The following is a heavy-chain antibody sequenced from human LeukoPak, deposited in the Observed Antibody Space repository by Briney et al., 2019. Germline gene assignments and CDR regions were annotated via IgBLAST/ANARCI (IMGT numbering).Heavy chain of an antibody. CDR1: GGSISSSSYH. CDR2: IYYSGST. CDR3: ASSPY. V-gene: IGHV4-39*07. Sequence: SETLSLTCTVSGGSISSSSYHWGRIRQPPGKGLEWIGSIYYSGSTYYNPSLKSRVTISVDTSKNQFSLKLSSVTAADTAVYYCASSPYWGQGTLVTVSS. J-gene: IGHJ4*02.